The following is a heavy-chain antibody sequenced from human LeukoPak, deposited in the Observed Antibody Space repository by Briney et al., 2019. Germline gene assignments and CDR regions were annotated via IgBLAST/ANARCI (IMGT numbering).Heavy chain of an antibody. D-gene: IGHD5-12*01. Sequence: GGSLRLSCAASGFTFSSYSMNWVRQAPGKGLEWVSSISSSRSYIYYADSVKGRFTISRDNAKNSLYLQMNSLRAEDTAVYYCARDQVYSGYDFFDYWGQGTLVTVSS. CDR2: ISSSRSYI. J-gene: IGHJ4*02. V-gene: IGHV3-21*01. CDR1: GFTFSSYS. CDR3: ARDQVYSGYDFFDY.